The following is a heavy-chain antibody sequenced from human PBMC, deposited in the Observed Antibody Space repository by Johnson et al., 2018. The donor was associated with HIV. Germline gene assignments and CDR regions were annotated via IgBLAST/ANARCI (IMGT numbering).Heavy chain of an antibody. CDR2: ISSSGSTK. CDR1: QFSFSSYG. CDR3: ARSPLYDTTVFDI. Sequence: VQLVESGGGVVQPGRSLRLSCAASQFSFSSYGMHWVRQAPGKGLEWVSYISSSGSTKYYADSVKGRFTISRDNSKNTLYLQMNSLRVGDTAVYYCARSPLYDTTVFDIWGQGTRVTVSS. D-gene: IGHD4-11*01. J-gene: IGHJ3*02. V-gene: IGHV3-48*01.